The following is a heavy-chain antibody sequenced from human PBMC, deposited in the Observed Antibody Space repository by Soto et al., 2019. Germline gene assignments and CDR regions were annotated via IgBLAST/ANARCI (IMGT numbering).Heavy chain of an antibody. Sequence: GGSLRLSCAASGFIFSSYAVSWVRQAPGKGLEWVSDISGGGRSSQYADSVKGRFTISRDNSRNTLYLQMNSLRVEDTAEYYCAKASPGYWYFXLWGRGTLVXVSS. CDR1: GFIFSSYA. J-gene: IGHJ2*01. V-gene: IGHV3-23*01. CDR3: AKASPGYWYFXL. CDR2: ISGGGRSS.